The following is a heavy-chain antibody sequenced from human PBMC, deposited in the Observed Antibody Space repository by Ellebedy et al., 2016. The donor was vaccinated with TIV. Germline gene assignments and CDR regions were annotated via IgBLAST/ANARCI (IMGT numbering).Heavy chain of an antibody. J-gene: IGHJ4*02. D-gene: IGHD6-25*01. CDR1: GVSFSSFH. CDR3: ASLSILLAASLDY. V-gene: IGHV4-34*01. Sequence: MPSETLSLTCAVYGVSFSSFHWSWIRQPPGKGLEWIGEINQRGNTNYHPSLESRVTISLDTSKNQFSLKLNSVTAADTAVYYCASLSILLAASLDYWGQGIMVTVSS. CDR2: INQRGNT.